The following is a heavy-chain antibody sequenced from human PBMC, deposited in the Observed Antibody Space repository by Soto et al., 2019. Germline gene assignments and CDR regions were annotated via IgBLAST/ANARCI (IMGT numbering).Heavy chain of an antibody. Sequence: QVQLVQSGAEVKKPGSSVKVSCKASGGTFSSYAISWVRQAPGQGLEWMGGIIPIFGTANYAQKFQGRVTITADESTSTAYMELSSLRSEDTAVYYCARDRVGELRFLEWLLSGRYGMDVWGQGTTVTVSS. D-gene: IGHD3-3*01. CDR3: ARDRVGELRFLEWLLSGRYGMDV. J-gene: IGHJ6*02. CDR1: GGTFSSYA. CDR2: IIPIFGTA. V-gene: IGHV1-69*12.